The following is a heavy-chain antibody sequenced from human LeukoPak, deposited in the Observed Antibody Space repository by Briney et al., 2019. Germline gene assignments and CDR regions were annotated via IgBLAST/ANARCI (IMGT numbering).Heavy chain of an antibody. Sequence: GGSLRLSCAASGFTFTNYWMHWVRQAPGKGLVWVSRIKSDGSRTDYADSVKGRFTISRDNAKNSLYLQMNSLRAEDTALYYCAKALVGARLYYGMDVWGQGITVTVSS. CDR2: IKSDGSRT. D-gene: IGHD1-26*01. CDR3: AKALVGARLYYGMDV. CDR1: GFTFTNYW. V-gene: IGHV3-74*01. J-gene: IGHJ6*02.